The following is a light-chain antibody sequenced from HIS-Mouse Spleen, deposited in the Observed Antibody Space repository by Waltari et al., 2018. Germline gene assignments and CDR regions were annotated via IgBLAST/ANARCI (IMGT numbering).Light chain of an antibody. V-gene: IGLV2-18*02. CDR1: RSDVGSYNP. CDR3: SSYTSSSTFDVV. J-gene: IGLJ2*01. CDR2: EVS. Sequence: QSALTQPPSVSGSPGQSVTISCTGTRSDVGSYNPFSWYQQPPGTAPKLMIYEVSNRPSGVPDRFSGSKSGNTASLTISGLQAEDEADYYCSSYTSSSTFDVVFGGGTKLTVL.